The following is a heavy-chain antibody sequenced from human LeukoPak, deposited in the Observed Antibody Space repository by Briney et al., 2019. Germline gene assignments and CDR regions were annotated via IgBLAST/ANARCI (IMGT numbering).Heavy chain of an antibody. D-gene: IGHD1-26*01. J-gene: IGHJ4*02. CDR3: TKSPFSGSYRFED. V-gene: IGHV3-23*01. CDR2: ISGSGVTT. Sequence: GGSLRLSCAASGFTVSSNYMSWVRQAPGQGLEWVSVISGSGVTTYYADSVKGRFSISRANSKSTLWLQMSSLRAEDTAVYFCTKSPFSGSYRFEDWGQGTLVTVSS. CDR1: GFTVSSNY.